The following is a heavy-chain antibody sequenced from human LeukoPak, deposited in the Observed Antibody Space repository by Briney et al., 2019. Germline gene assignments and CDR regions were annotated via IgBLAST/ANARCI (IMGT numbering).Heavy chain of an antibody. CDR3: AREWGGGIAAVGTMIEGDY. CDR2: IKKDEIEK. V-gene: IGHV3-7*01. J-gene: IGHJ4*02. Sequence: PGGSLRLSCAVSGFTLSDYWMSWVRQAPGKGLEWVANIKKDEIEKNYVDSVKGRFTISRDNAGNSLFLQMNSLGVEDTAVYFCAREWGGGIAAVGTMIEGDYWGQGTLVTVSS. D-gene: IGHD6-13*01. CDR1: GFTLSDYW.